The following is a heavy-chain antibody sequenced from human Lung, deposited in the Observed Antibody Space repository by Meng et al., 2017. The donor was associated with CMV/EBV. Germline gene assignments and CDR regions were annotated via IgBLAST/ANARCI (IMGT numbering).Heavy chain of an antibody. CDR2: INHSGST. V-gene: IGHV4-34*01. Sequence: SETLSLXCAVYGGSFSGYYWSWIRQPPGKGLEWIGEINHSGSTNYNPSLKSRVTISVDTSKNQFSLKLSSMTAADTAVYYCASASSGWYNNWFDPWGQGTLVTVSS. D-gene: IGHD6-19*01. CDR1: GGSFSGYY. CDR3: ASASSGWYNNWFDP. J-gene: IGHJ5*02.